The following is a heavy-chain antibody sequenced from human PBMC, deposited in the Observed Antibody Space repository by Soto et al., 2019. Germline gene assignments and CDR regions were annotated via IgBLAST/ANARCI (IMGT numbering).Heavy chain of an antibody. Sequence: SETLSLTCTVSGGSISSSSYYWGWLRQPPGKGLEWIGSIYYSGSTYYNPSLKSRVTISVDTSKNQFSLKLSSVTAADTAVYYCARHDSFTVTSGMDVWGQGTTVTVSS. D-gene: IGHD4-17*01. CDR1: GGSISSSSYY. V-gene: IGHV4-39*01. J-gene: IGHJ6*02. CDR3: ARHDSFTVTSGMDV. CDR2: IYYSGST.